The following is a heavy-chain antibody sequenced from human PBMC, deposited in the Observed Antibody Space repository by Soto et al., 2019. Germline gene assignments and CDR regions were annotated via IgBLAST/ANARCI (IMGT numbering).Heavy chain of an antibody. J-gene: IGHJ5*02. Sequence: QVQLVQSGAEVKKPGSSVKVSCKASGGTFSSYTISWVRQAPGQGLEWMGRIIPILGIANYAQKFQGRVTITADKVSSAAYMELSSLRPEYTAVYYCASLFPDGSGSYYNSRRDWFDPWGQGTLVTVSS. CDR3: ASLFPDGSGSYYNSRRDWFDP. V-gene: IGHV1-69*02. CDR1: GGTFSSYT. D-gene: IGHD3-10*01. CDR2: IIPILGIA.